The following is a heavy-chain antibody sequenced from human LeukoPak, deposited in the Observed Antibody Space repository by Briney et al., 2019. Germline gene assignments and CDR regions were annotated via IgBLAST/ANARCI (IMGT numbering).Heavy chain of an antibody. CDR2: IYTGGGR. J-gene: IGHJ4*02. Sequence: PGGSLRLSCAASGFTVSSYYMNWVRQAPGKELEWVSVIYTGGGRYYADSVKGRFTISRDNSKNTLYLQMNSLRAEDTAVYYCAKKAGHYTTDTGYFDYWGQGTLVTVSS. D-gene: IGHD3-3*01. CDR1: GFTVSSYY. CDR3: AKKAGHYTTDTGYFDY. V-gene: IGHV3-53*05.